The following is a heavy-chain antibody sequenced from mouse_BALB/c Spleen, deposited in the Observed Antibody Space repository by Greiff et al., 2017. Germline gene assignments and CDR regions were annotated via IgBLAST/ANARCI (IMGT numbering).Heavy chain of an antibody. CDR1: GFSLSTSGMG. CDR2: IYWDDDK. V-gene: IGHV8-12*01. CDR3: ARRRGNYDAMDY. J-gene: IGHJ4*01. Sequence: ESGPGILQPSQTLSLTCSFSGFSLSTSGMGVSWIRQPSGKGLEWLAHIYWDDDKRYNPSPKSRLTISKDTSRNQVFLKITSVDTADTATYYCARRRGNYDAMDYWGQGTSVTVSS. D-gene: IGHD2-1*01.